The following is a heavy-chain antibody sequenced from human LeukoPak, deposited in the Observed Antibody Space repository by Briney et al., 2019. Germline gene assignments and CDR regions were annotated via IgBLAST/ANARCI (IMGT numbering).Heavy chain of an antibody. D-gene: IGHD3-22*01. V-gene: IGHV1-18*01. CDR1: GYTFTSYG. CDR3: ASQGDYYDSSGYYYY. CDR2: ISAYNGNT. Sequence: ASVKVSCKASGYTFTSYGISWVRQAPGQGLEWMGWISAYNGNTNYAQKLQGRVTMTTDTSTSTAYMELRSLRSDDTAVYYCASQGDYYDSSGYYYYWGQGTLVTVSS. J-gene: IGHJ4*02.